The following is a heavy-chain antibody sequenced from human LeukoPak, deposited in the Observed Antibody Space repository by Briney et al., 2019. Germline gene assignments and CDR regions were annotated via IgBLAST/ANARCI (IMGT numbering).Heavy chain of an antibody. J-gene: IGHJ4*02. D-gene: IGHD6-13*01. CDR2: ISYDGSNK. CDR3: AKDRGIAATFDY. CDR1: GLTFSSYG. Sequence: PGGSLRLSCAASGLTFSSYGMHWVRQAPGKGLEWVAVISYDGSNKYYADSVKGRFTISRDNSKNTLYLQMNSLRAEDTAVYYCAKDRGIAATFDYWGQGTLVTVSS. V-gene: IGHV3-30*18.